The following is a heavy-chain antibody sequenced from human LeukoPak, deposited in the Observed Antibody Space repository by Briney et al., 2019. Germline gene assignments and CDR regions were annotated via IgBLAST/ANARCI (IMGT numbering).Heavy chain of an antibody. CDR2: ISGDGGRA. CDR3: ARMTAHAFDI. V-gene: IGHV3-74*01. D-gene: IGHD2-21*02. CDR1: GFTFSSYW. J-gene: IGHJ3*02. Sequence: GGSLRLSCAASGFTFSSYWMHWVRQAPGKGLVWVSCISGDGGRANYADSVKGRFTISRDNAKNTLYLQMNSLRAEDTAVYYCARMTAHAFDIWGQGTMVTVSS.